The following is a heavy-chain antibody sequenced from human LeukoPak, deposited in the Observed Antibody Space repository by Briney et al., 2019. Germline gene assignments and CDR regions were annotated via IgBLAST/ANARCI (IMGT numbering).Heavy chain of an antibody. CDR2: IYHSGST. J-gene: IGHJ4*02. V-gene: IGHV4-38-2*02. Sequence: PSETLSLTCTVSGYSISGGYYWGWIRQPPGKGLEWIGSIYHSGSTYYNPSLKSRVTISVDTSKNQFSLKLSSVTAADTAVYYCASGDSGSYYRTGYFDYWGQGTLVTVSS. D-gene: IGHD1-26*01. CDR1: GYSISGGYY. CDR3: ASGDSGSYYRTGYFDY.